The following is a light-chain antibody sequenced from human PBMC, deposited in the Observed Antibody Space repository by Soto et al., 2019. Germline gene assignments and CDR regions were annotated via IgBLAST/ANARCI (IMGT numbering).Light chain of an antibody. CDR3: QQYNDYIT. Sequence: GDRVTITCRASQSLSTWLAWYQQKPGKAPKLLIYAASTLENGVPTRFSGTGSETEFTLTVSSLQPDDSATYYCQQYNDYITFGQGTRLEIK. V-gene: IGKV1-5*01. CDR1: QSLSTW. CDR2: AAS. J-gene: IGKJ5*01.